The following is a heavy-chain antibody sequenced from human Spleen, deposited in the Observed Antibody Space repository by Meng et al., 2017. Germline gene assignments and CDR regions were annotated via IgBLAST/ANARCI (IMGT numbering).Heavy chain of an antibody. V-gene: IGHV1-2*06. CDR3: ARAGFMEYESSGPYSY. CDR1: GYTFTSYA. Sequence: ASVKVSCKASGYTFTSYAMHWVRQAPGQRLEWMGRIIPNSGGTKYAHKFQGRVTMTSDTSISTAYMELSSLRSDDTAVYYCARAGFMEYESSGPYSYWGQGTLVTVSS. D-gene: IGHD3-22*01. J-gene: IGHJ4*02. CDR2: IIPNSGGT.